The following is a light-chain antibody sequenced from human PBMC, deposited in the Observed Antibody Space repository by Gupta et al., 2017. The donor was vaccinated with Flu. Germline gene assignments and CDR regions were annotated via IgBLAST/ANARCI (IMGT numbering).Light chain of an antibody. Sequence: TSCGCELVEDGVTINRRERQGKINDLAWFQQKPGQPPKFLIYAASTLESGVPYRFSGSGSETDFTLTISSLQAEDFAIYYCQQQVSAPLTFGQGTKVEIK. J-gene: IGKJ1*01. V-gene: IGKV1-NL1*01. CDR1: QGKIND. CDR3: QQQVSAPLT. CDR2: AAS.